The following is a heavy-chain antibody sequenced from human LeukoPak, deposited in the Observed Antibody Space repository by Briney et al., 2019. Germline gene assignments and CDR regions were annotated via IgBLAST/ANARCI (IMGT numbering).Heavy chain of an antibody. CDR1: SGSISSSSSYS. J-gene: IGHJ3*02. Sequence: SETLSLTCTVSSGSISSSSSYSWGWIRQPPGKGLEWIGRIYYSGKTYYNPSLKSRVTISVDTSKNQFSLKLSSVTAADTAVYYCARHLKGYCSNGVCSDAFDIWGQGTMVTVSS. V-gene: IGHV4-39*01. D-gene: IGHD2-8*01. CDR2: IYYSGKT. CDR3: ARHLKGYCSNGVCSDAFDI.